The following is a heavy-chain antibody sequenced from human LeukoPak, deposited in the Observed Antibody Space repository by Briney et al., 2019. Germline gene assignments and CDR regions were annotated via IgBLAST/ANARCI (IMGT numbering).Heavy chain of an antibody. CDR2: INQNGREK. CDR3: ARSLGDD. J-gene: IGHJ4*02. V-gene: IGHV3-7*01. Sequence: GGYLRLSCEVSGLTFSTDWMTWVRQAPGKGLEWVASINQNGREKYYVGSVKGRFTISRDNAKDSLYLQMNSLRDEDTAVYYCARSLGDDWGQGTLVTVSS. D-gene: IGHD3-16*01. CDR1: GLTFSTDW.